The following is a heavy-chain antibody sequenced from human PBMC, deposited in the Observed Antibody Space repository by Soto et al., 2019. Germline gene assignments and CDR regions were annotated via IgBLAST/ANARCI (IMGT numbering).Heavy chain of an antibody. D-gene: IGHD2-21*02. CDR1: GYSFTSYW. Sequence: RGESLKISCKGSGYSFTSYWISWVRQMPGKGLEWMGRIDPSDSYTNYSPSFQGHVTISADKSISTAYLQWSSLKASDTAMYYCARHSQSVVVTAIPHYWGQGTLVTVSS. CDR2: IDPSDSYT. V-gene: IGHV5-10-1*01. J-gene: IGHJ4*02. CDR3: ARHSQSVVVTAIPHY.